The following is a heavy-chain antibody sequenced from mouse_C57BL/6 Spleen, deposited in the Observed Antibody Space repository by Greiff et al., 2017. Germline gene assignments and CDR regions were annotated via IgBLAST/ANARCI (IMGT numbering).Heavy chain of an antibody. CDR3: AGTETY. D-gene: IGHD2-14*01. J-gene: IGHJ3*01. Sequence: QVQLKQSGPGLVQPSQSLSITCTASGFSLTSYGVHWVRQSPGKGLEWLGVIWSGGSTDYNAAFISRLSISKDNSKSQVFFKMNSLQADDTAIYYCAGTETYWGQGTLVTVSA. CDR2: IWSGGST. CDR1: GFSLTSYG. V-gene: IGHV2-2*01.